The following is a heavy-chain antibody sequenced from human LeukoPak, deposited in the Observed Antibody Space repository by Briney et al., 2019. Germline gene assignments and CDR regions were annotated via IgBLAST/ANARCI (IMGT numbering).Heavy chain of an antibody. Sequence: GGSLRLSCAASGFTFSSYAMSWVRQTPGKGLVWVSRINSDGSSTSYADSVKGRFTISRDNAKNTPYLQMSSLRAEDTAVYYCARDLGYNYGNFDYWGQGTLVTVSS. CDR2: INSDGSST. CDR1: GFTFSSYA. D-gene: IGHD5-18*01. CDR3: ARDLGYNYGNFDY. V-gene: IGHV3-74*01. J-gene: IGHJ4*02.